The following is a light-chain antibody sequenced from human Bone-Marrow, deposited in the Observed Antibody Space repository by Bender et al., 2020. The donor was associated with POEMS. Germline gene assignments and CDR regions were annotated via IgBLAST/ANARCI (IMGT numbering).Light chain of an antibody. CDR3: YSTFNSANDGGV. Sequence: SFELTQPPSVSVSPGQTARITCSGDALAKQYTYWYQQKSGQAPVLVIYENTRRTSGIPERISGARSGTMATLTSSGAEVEDEADYHCYSTFNSANDGGVFGGGTKVTVL. CDR2: ENT. V-gene: IGLV3-10*01. J-gene: IGLJ3*02. CDR1: ALAKQY.